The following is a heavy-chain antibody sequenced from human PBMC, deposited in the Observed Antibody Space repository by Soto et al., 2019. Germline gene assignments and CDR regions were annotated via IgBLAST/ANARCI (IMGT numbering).Heavy chain of an antibody. Sequence: SETLSLTCTVSGGSISSYYCSWIRQPPWKGLEWIGYIYYSGSTNYNPSLKSRVTISVDTSKNQFSLKLSSVTAADTAVYYCARELDYYDSRGYSCFDYCGQVTLVTLCS. J-gene: IGHJ4*02. D-gene: IGHD3-22*01. CDR1: GGSISSYY. CDR2: IYYSGST. V-gene: IGHV4-59*01. CDR3: ARELDYYDSRGYSCFDY.